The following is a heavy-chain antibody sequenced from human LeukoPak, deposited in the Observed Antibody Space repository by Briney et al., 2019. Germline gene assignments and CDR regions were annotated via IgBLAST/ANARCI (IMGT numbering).Heavy chain of an antibody. D-gene: IGHD3-10*01. V-gene: IGHV4-59*08. CDR3: ARRYGGSYWYFDL. CDR1: GGSISSYY. J-gene: IGHJ2*01. CDR2: IYYSGST. Sequence: SETLSLTCTVSGGSISSYYWSWIRQPPGKGLEWIGYIYYSGSTNYNPSLKSRVTISVDTSKNQFSLKLSSVTVADTAVYYCARRYGGSYWYFDLWGRGTLVTVSS.